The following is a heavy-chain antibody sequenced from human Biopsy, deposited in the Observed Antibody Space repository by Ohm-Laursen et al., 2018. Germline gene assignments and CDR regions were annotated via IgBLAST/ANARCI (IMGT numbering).Heavy chain of an antibody. D-gene: IGHD3-10*01. V-gene: IGHV3-21*06. Sequence: SLRLSCAAPGVTLSGYGMNWVRQAPGKGLEWVSSISASSSYMHYSDSVKGRFTVSRDNTKNSLYLQMNSLRAADTAIYYCATELLPPGVGGPWLDSWGQGTPVTVSS. CDR1: GVTLSGYG. CDR3: ATELLPPGVGGPWLDS. J-gene: IGHJ5*01. CDR2: ISASSSYM.